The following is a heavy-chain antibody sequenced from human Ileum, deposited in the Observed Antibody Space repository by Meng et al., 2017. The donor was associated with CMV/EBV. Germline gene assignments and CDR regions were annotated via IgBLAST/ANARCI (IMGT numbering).Heavy chain of an antibody. V-gene: IGHV3-7*01. J-gene: IGHJ5*02. D-gene: IGHD3-10*01. Sequence: GESLKISCAASGFTFSNYWMSWVRQSPGKGLEWVANIKQDGSEQYYVDSVKGRFAISRDNAKNSLDLQMNSLRAEDTAVYYCARDEGVLGWFDPWGQGILVTVSS. CDR3: ARDEGVLGWFDP. CDR2: IKQDGSEQ. CDR1: GFTFSNYW.